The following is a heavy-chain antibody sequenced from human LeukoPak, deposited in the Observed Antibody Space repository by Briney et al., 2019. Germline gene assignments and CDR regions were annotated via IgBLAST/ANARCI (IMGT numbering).Heavy chain of an antibody. D-gene: IGHD1-1*01. Sequence: SETLSLMCTVSGYSTSSGYHWGWIRQPPGKGLEWIGNTHHSGSTNYNPSLKSRVTISIDTSKNQFSLKLTSVTAADTAVYYCVRGRNWNADFVDYWGQGTLLIVSS. CDR2: THHSGST. J-gene: IGHJ4*02. V-gene: IGHV4-38-2*02. CDR3: VRGRNWNADFVDY. CDR1: GYSTSSGYH.